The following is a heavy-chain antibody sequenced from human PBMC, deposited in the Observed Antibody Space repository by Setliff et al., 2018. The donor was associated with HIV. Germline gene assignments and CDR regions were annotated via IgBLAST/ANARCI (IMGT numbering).Heavy chain of an antibody. CDR2: IIPIFRTT. CDR3: AKVLYYGSGLRKDWFDP. Sequence: SVKVSCKASGGTFSNYGISWVRQAPGQGLEWMARIIPIFRTTNYAQKFQGRVTITADKSTTTAYMDLSSLRSEDTAVYYCAKVLYYGSGLRKDWFDPWGQGTLVTVSS. D-gene: IGHD3-10*01. J-gene: IGHJ5*02. CDR1: GGTFSNYG. V-gene: IGHV1-69*06.